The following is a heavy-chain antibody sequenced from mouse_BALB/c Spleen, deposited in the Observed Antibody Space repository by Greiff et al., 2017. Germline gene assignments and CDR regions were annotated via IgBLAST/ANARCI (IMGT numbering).Heavy chain of an antibody. CDR3: ASYYAMDS. CDR1: GYSITSGYY. J-gene: IGHJ4*01. Sequence: ESGPGLVKPSQSLSLTCSVTGYSITSGYYWNWIRQFPGNKLEWMGYISYDGSNNYNPSLKNRISITRDTSKNQFFLKLNSVTTEDTATYYCASYYAMDSWGQGTSDTVSS. CDR2: ISYDGSN. V-gene: IGHV3-6*02.